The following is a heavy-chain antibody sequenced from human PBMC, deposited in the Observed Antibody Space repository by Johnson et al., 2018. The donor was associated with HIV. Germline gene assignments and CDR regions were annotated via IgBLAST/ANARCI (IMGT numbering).Heavy chain of an antibody. Sequence: VQLVESGGALVQPGRSLRLSCAASGFTFSSYDMHWVRQATGKGLEWVSAIGTAGDTYYPGSVKGRFTISRDNSKNTLYLQMNSLRAEDTALYYCAKDRSTGWYPAFDIWGQGTMVTVSS. CDR3: AKDRSTGWYPAFDI. J-gene: IGHJ3*02. D-gene: IGHD6-19*01. V-gene: IGHV3-13*01. CDR1: GFTFSSYD. CDR2: IGTAGDT.